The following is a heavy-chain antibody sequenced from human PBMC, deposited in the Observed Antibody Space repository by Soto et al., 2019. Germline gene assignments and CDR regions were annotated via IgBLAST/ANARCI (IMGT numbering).Heavy chain of an antibody. CDR1: GFTFTSSA. J-gene: IGHJ6*02. CDR2: ISAYNGNT. CDR3: ARDYGYNWNDAAYYYCGMDV. Sequence: ASVKVSCKASGFTFTSSAVQWVRQAPGQGLEWMGWISAYNGNTNYAQKLQGRVTMTTDTSTSTAYMELRSLRSDDTAVYYCARDYGYNWNDAAYYYCGMDVWGQGTTVTVSS. V-gene: IGHV1-18*01. D-gene: IGHD1-20*01.